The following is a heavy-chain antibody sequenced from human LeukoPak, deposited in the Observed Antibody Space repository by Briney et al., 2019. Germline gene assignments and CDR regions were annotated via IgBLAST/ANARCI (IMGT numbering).Heavy chain of an antibody. V-gene: IGHV4-34*01. J-gene: IGHJ4*02. CDR1: GGSISSYY. CDR3: ARGGGSNSYIDF. Sequence: SETLSLTCSVSGGSISSYYWSWIRQPPGKGLDWIGEINHSGSANYNPSLKSRVTISVDTSKNQFSLKLSSVTAADTAVYYCARGGGSNSYIDFWGQGTLVTVSS. D-gene: IGHD6-13*01. CDR2: INHSGSA.